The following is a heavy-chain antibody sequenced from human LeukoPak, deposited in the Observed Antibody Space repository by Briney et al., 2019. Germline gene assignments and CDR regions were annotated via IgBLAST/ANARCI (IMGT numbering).Heavy chain of an antibody. Sequence: ASVKVSCKASGYTFTSYGISWVRQAPGQGLEWMGWISAYNGNTNYAQKLQGRVTMTTDTSTSTAYMGLRSLRSDDTAVYYCARAQFRGYCSSTSCYQDYWGQGTLVTVSS. J-gene: IGHJ4*02. CDR3: ARAQFRGYCSSTSCYQDY. CDR1: GYTFTSYG. D-gene: IGHD2-2*01. CDR2: ISAYNGNT. V-gene: IGHV1-18*01.